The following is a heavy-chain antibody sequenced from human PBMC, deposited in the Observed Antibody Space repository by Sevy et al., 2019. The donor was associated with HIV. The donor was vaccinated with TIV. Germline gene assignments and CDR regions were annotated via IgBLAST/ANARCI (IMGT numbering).Heavy chain of an antibody. CDR2: ITDHNRNT. CDR1: GYTFGDYP. V-gene: IGHV1-3*01. D-gene: IGHD3-10*01. Sequence: ASVKVACKASGYTFGDYPIHWVRRAPGQGLDWMGRITDHNRNTIYSERFQDRVTFTRDISATPVYMELSSLRSEDSAVYYCATFLVVRGTDFDSWGQGTLVTVSS. J-gene: IGHJ4*02. CDR3: ATFLVVRGTDFDS.